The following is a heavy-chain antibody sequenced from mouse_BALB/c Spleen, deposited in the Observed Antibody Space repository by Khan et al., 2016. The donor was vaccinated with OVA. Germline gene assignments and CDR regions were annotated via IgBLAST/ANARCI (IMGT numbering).Heavy chain of an antibody. CDR3: TRGGYFGKYLFAY. V-gene: IGHV1S22*01. Sequence: LQQPGSALVRPGASVKLSFKASGYTFTSYWMHWVKQRHGQGLEWIGNIYPGSDSIIYDEKFKSKGTLTVDTSSSTAYIHLSSLTSEESAVYYCTRGGYFGKYLFAYWGQGTLVTVSA. CDR1: GYTFTSYW. CDR2: IYPGSDSI. D-gene: IGHD2-1*01. J-gene: IGHJ3*01.